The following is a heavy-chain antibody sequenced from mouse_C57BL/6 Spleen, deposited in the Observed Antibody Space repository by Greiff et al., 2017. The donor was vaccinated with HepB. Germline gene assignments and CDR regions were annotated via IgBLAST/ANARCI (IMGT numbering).Heavy chain of an antibody. D-gene: IGHD1-1*01. CDR2: INPYNGGT. CDR1: GYTFTDYY. CDR3: ARGDYYGSSYEAMDY. J-gene: IGHJ4*01. V-gene: IGHV1-19*01. Sequence: LVKPGASVKMSCKASGYTFTDYYMNWVKQSHGKSLEWIGVINPYNGGTSYNQKFKGKATLTVDKSSSTAYMELNSLTSEDSAVYYCARGDYYGSSYEAMDYWGQGTSVTVSS.